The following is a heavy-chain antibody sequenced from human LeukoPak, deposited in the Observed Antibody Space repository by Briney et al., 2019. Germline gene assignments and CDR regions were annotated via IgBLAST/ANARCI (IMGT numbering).Heavy chain of an antibody. CDR2: IYYSGST. CDR3: AGGDSGYVGY. D-gene: IGHD5-12*01. V-gene: IGHV4-30-4*01. Sequence: SETLSLTCTVSGASISSGDYYWSWIRQPPGKGLEWIGYIYYSGSTYYNPSLKSRVTISVDTSKNQFSLKLSSVTAADTAVYYCAGGDSGYVGYWGQGTLVTVSS. CDR1: GASISSGDYY. J-gene: IGHJ4*02.